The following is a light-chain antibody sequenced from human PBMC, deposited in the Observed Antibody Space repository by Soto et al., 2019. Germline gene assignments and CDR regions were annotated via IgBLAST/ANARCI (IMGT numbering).Light chain of an antibody. V-gene: IGKV3-20*01. CDR1: QSVSGSY. Sequence: ENVLTQSPGTLSLSPGERATLSCRASQSVSGSYLAWYQQKPGQAPRLLIYAASSRATGIPDRFSGSGSGTEFTLTISSLQSEDFAVYYCQQYNNWPPITFGQGTRLEIK. CDR3: QQYNNWPPIT. CDR2: AAS. J-gene: IGKJ5*01.